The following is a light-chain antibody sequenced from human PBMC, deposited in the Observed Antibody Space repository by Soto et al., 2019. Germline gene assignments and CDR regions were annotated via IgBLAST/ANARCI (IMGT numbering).Light chain of an antibody. Sequence: QSALTQPASVSGSPGQSITLSCTGTSSDVGSYNLVSWYQQHPGKAPKLMIYEGSKRPSGVSNRFSGSKSGNTAYLTISGLQAEDEADYYCCSYAGSSTAFGGGTQLTVL. CDR1: SSDVGSYNL. V-gene: IGLV2-23*01. CDR3: CSYAGSSTA. CDR2: EGS. J-gene: IGLJ3*02.